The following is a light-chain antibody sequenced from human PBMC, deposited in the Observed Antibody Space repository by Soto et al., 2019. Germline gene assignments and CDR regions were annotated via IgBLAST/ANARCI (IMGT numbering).Light chain of an antibody. CDR2: GVT. CDR1: SSDVGGYNY. Sequence: QSALTQPASVSGSPGQSITISCTGTSSDVGGYNYVSWYQQHPGIAPKLLIYGVTNRPSGVSPRLSGSKSGNTASLTISGLQAEDEADYHCSSYPSASTLLYLFGTGTKLTVL. V-gene: IGLV2-14*01. CDR3: SSYPSASTLLYL. J-gene: IGLJ1*01.